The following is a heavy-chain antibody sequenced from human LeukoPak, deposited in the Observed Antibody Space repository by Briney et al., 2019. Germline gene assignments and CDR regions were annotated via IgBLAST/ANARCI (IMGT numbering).Heavy chain of an antibody. CDR1: GGSIGSYY. Sequence: SETLSLTCAVSGGSIGSYYWTWIRQPPGKGLEWIGYIQNSALYRVTIKSSPSLQSRVSLSIDTSKKQVSLTVNSVTAADTAVYYCARLSSTLYYSMDVWGPGTAVTVSS. CDR3: ARLSSTLYYSMDV. V-gene: IGHV4-4*08. D-gene: IGHD6-6*01. J-gene: IGHJ6*02. CDR2: IQNSALYRVTI.